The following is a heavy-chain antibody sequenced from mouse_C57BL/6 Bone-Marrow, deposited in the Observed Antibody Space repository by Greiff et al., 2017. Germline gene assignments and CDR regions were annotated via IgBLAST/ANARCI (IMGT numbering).Heavy chain of an antibody. J-gene: IGHJ2*01. CDR2: IDPEDGET. CDR3: TRSLIYYGTNY. D-gene: IGHD1-1*01. V-gene: IGHV14-2*01. Sequence: EVKVVESGAELVKPGASVKLSCTASGFNIKDYYIHWVKQRTEQGLEWIGRIDPEDGETKYAPKFKDKATITADTSSNTAYLQLSSLTSEDTAVYYCTRSLIYYGTNYWGQGTTLTVSS. CDR1: GFNIKDYY.